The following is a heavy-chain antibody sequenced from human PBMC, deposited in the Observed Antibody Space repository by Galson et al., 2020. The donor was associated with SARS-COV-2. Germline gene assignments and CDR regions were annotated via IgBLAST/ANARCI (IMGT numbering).Heavy chain of an antibody. V-gene: IGHV2-70*01. D-gene: IGHD5-18*01. J-gene: IGHJ6*02. Sequence: SGPTLEKPTQTLTLTCTFSGFSLSTRGMRVRWLRQPPGQDLEWLALIDWHDDQYYITSLKTRLTIPQDTSQNQVVLTMTNLSPVDTATYYWARSQVDTAMALRGIYYCYGMDVWGQGTTVTVSS. CDR1: GFSLSTRGMR. CDR2: IDWHDDQ. CDR3: ARSQVDTAMALRGIYYCYGMDV.